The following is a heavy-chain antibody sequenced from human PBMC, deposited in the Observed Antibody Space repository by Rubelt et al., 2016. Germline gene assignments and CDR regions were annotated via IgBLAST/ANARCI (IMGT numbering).Heavy chain of an antibody. V-gene: IGHV2-5*02. CDR1: GFSLSTSGVS. CDR3: AHRRRRVAGTNYCLAY. D-gene: IGHD6-19*01. CDR2: IDWADDT. J-gene: IGHJ4*02. Sequence: ITLKESGPTLVKPTQTLTLTCTFSGFSLSTSGVSVGWIRQPPGKALEWLAPIDWADDTRYSPSLRSRLTITKDTSKNQVVLTMTNMDPVDTATYYCAHRRRRVAGTNYCLAYWGQGTLVTVSS.